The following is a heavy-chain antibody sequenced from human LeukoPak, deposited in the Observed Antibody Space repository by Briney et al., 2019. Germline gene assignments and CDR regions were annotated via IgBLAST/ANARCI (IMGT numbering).Heavy chain of an antibody. CDR1: GFTFSSYA. D-gene: IGHD3-22*01. V-gene: IGHV3-23*01. Sequence: GGSLRLSCAASGFTFSSYAMSWVRQAPGKGLEWVSAISGSGGSTYYADSVKGRFTTSRDNSKNTLYLQMNSLRAEDTAVYYCAKAPHYYDSSGYGFDYWGQGTLVTVSS. J-gene: IGHJ4*02. CDR3: AKAPHYYDSSGYGFDY. CDR2: ISGSGGST.